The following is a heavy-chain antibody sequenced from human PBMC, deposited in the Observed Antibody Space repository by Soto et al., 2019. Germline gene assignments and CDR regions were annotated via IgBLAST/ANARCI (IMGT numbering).Heavy chain of an antibody. CDR3: ARDTAMAAPNNWFDP. D-gene: IGHD5-18*01. V-gene: IGHV4-38-2*02. CDR2: IYHSGST. Sequence: PSETLSLTCAVSGYSISSGYYWGWIRQPPGKGLEWIGSIYHSGSTYYNPSLKSRVTISVDTSKNQFSLKLSSVTAADTAVYYCARDTAMAAPNNWFDPWGQGTLVTVS. CDR1: GYSISSGYY. J-gene: IGHJ5*02.